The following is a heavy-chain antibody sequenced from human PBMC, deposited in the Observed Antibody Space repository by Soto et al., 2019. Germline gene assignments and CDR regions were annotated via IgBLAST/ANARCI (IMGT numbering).Heavy chain of an antibody. J-gene: IGHJ4*02. Sequence: SETLSLTCTVSGGSVRSGSYYWSWIRQPPGKGLEWIGYIYYSGSTNYNPSLRSRVTISVDTSKNQFSLKLSSVTAADTAVYYCARRDGYNYGYYFDYWGQGTLVTVS. CDR3: ARRDGYNYGYYFDY. D-gene: IGHD5-12*01. CDR1: GGSVRSGSYY. V-gene: IGHV4-61*01. CDR2: IYYSGST.